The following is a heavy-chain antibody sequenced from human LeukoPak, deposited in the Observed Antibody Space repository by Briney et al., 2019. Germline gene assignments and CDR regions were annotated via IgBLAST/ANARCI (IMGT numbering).Heavy chain of an antibody. CDR2: IYYSGST. CDR1: GGSISSYY. J-gene: IGHJ5*02. V-gene: IGHV4-59*01. D-gene: IGHD3-10*01. Sequence: PSETLSLTCTVSGGSISSYYWSWIRQPPGKGLEWIGYIYYSGSTNYNPSLKSRVTISVDTSKNQFSLKLSSVTAADTAVNYCARDLGNTMVRGDNWFDPWGQGTLVTVSS. CDR3: ARDLGNTMVRGDNWFDP.